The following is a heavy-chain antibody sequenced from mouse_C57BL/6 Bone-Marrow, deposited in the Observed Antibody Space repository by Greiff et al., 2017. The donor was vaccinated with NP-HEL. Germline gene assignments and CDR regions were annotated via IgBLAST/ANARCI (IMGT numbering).Heavy chain of an antibody. J-gene: IGHJ4*01. V-gene: IGHV1-69*01. D-gene: IGHD2-4*01. CDR1: GYTFTSYW. CDR3: ALYYDCSMDY. Sequence: VQLQQPGAELVMPGASVKLSCKASGYTFTSYWMHWVKQRPGQGREWIGEIDPSDSYTNYNQKFKGKSTLTVDKSSSTAYMQLSSLTSEDSAVYYCALYYDCSMDYWGQGTSVTVSS. CDR2: IDPSDSYT.